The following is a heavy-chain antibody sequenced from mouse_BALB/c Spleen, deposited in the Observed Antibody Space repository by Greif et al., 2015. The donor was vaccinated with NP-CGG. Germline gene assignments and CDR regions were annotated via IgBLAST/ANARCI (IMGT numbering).Heavy chain of an antibody. Sequence: VQVVESGPGLVAPSQSLSITCTVSGFSLTSYGVHWVRQPPGKGLEWLGVIWAGGSTNYNSALMSRLSISKDNSKSQVSLKMNSLQTDDTAMYYCARERSMITYYFDYWGQGTTLTVSS. CDR1: GFSLTSYG. CDR2: IWAGGST. CDR3: ARERSMITYYFDY. V-gene: IGHV2-9*02. J-gene: IGHJ2*01. D-gene: IGHD2-4*01.